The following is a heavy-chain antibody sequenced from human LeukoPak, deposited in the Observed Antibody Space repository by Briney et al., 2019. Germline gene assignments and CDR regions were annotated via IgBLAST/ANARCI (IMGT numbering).Heavy chain of an antibody. Sequence: PGGFLRLSCAASGFTFSDYYMSWILQAPGKGLEWLSYISSDGTTIQYADSVKGRFTISRDNAKNSLYLQMNSLRAEDTAMYYCARDTRGESDYWGHGTLVTVSS. D-gene: IGHD2-2*01. V-gene: IGHV3-11*04. J-gene: IGHJ4*01. CDR2: ISSDGTTI. CDR3: ARDTRGESDY. CDR1: GFTFSDYY.